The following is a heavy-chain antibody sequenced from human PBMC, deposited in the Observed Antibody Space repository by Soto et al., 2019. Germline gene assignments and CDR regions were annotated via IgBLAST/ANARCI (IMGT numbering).Heavy chain of an antibody. CDR1: GYTFTGYY. D-gene: IGHD3-16*01. CDR3: ARLRRFYNYYGMDV. V-gene: IGHV1-2*04. Sequence: ASVTVSCKASGYTFTGYYMHWVRQAPGQGLEWMGWINPNSGGTNYAQKFQGWVTMTRDTSISTAYMELSRLRSDDTAVYYCARLRRFYNYYGMDVWGQGTTVTVSS. CDR2: INPNSGGT. J-gene: IGHJ6*02.